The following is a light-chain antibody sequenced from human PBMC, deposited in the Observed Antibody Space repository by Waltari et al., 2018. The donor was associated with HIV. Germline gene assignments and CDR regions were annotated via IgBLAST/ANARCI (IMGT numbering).Light chain of an antibody. CDR1: TSNAHTYS. CDR3: GVWDSTLKQWL. V-gene: IGLV1-47*01. Sequence: VLTQPPSASATPGQTVTLSSSGSTSNAHTYSVSCYRQLPVPAPKLLIYRNYPRPSGVPDRFSSSKSGASASLIISGLLSEDEADYSCGVWDSTLKQWLFGGRTKLTVL. CDR2: RNY. J-gene: IGLJ3*02.